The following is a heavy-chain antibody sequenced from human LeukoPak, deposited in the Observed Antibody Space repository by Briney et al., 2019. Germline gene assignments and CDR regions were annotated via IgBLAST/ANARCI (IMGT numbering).Heavy chain of an antibody. Sequence: GGSLRLSCAASGFSFSNYAMTWVRQAPGKGLVWVSRINSDGSSTSYADSVKGRFTISRDNAKNTLYLQMNSLRAEDTAVYYCARRVVVPAAPYYFDYWGQGTPVTVSS. CDR2: INSDGSST. V-gene: IGHV3-74*01. J-gene: IGHJ4*02. CDR1: GFSFSNYA. CDR3: ARRVVVPAAPYYFDY. D-gene: IGHD2-2*01.